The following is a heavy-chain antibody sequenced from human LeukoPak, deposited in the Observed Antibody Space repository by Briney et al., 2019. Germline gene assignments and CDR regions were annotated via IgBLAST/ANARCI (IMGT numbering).Heavy chain of an antibody. J-gene: IGHJ6*02. CDR3: ARVGVAVVTSYYYYGMDV. CDR1: GYTFTSYG. D-gene: IGHD4-23*01. CDR2: ISAYNGNT. Sequence: ASVKVSCKASGYTFTSYGISWVRQAPGQGLEWMEWISAYNGNTNYAQKLQGRVTMTTDTSTSTAYMELRSLRSDDTAVYYCARVGVAVVTSYYYYGMDVWGQGTTVTVSS. V-gene: IGHV1-18*01.